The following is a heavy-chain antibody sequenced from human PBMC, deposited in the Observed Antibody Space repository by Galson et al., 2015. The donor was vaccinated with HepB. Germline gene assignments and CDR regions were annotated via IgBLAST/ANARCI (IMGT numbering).Heavy chain of an antibody. Sequence: SLRLSCAASGFTFSSYGMHWVRQAPGKGLEWVAVISYDGSNKYYADSVKGRFTISRDNSKNTLYLQMNSLRAEDTAVYYCARHLTGIAAAGALLDYYYGMDVWGQGTTVTVSS. CDR2: ISYDGSNK. CDR3: ARHLTGIAAAGALLDYYYGMDV. CDR1: GFTFSSYG. V-gene: IGHV3-30*03. J-gene: IGHJ6*02. D-gene: IGHD6-13*01.